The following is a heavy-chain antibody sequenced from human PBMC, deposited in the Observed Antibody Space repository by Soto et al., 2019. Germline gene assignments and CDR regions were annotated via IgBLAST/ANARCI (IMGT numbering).Heavy chain of an antibody. V-gene: IGHV3-23*01. J-gene: IGHJ4*02. D-gene: IGHD6-19*01. Sequence: TFYADSVKGRFTISRDNSKNTLSLQMNSLRAEDTAVYYCARRSSGWYFDYWGQGTLVTVSS. CDR3: ARRSSGWYFDY. CDR2: T.